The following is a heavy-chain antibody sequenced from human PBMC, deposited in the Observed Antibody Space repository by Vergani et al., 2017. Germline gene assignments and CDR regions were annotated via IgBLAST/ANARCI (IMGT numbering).Heavy chain of an antibody. Sequence: QVQLQESGPGLVKPSETLSLTCTVSGGSISSYYWSWIRQPPGKGLEWIGYIYYSGRTNYNPSLKSRVTISVDTSKNQFSLKLSSVTAADTAVYYCARDNPDYYHSSAPNGIDLWGRGTLVTVSS. D-gene: IGHD3-22*01. CDR2: IYYSGRT. CDR1: GGSISSYY. J-gene: IGHJ2*01. V-gene: IGHV4-59*01. CDR3: ARDNPDYYHSSAPNGIDL.